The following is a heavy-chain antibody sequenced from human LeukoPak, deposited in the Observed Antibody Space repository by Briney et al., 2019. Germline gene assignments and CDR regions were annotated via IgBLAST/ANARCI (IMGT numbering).Heavy chain of an antibody. CDR1: GFTFSSYD. J-gene: IGHJ6*03. V-gene: IGHV3-13*01. CDR2: IGTAGDT. D-gene: IGHD4-11*01. Sequence: GGSLRLSCAASGFTFSSYDMHWVPQATGKGLEWVSAIGTAGDTYYPGSVKGRFTISRENAKNSLYLQMNNLRAEDTAVYYCARDRTTVTPFYMDVWGKGTTVTVSS. CDR3: ARDRTTVTPFYMDV.